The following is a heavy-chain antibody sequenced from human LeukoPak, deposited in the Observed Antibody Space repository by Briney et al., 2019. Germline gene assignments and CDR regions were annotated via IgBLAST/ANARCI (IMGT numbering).Heavy chain of an antibody. CDR1: GFTFSSFG. CDR2: IWYDASNK. CDR3: ASFSDYGGNFFDY. J-gene: IGHJ4*02. V-gene: IGHV3-33*01. D-gene: IGHD4-23*01. Sequence: GRSLTLSCAASGFTFSSFGMHWVRQAPGKGLEWVAVIWYDASNKYYVDSVKGRFTISRDNSKNTLYLQMNSLRDDDTAVYYCASFSDYGGNFFDYWGQGTLVTVSS.